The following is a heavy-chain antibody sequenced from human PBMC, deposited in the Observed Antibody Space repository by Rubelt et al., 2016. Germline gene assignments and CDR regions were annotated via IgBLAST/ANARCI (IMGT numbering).Heavy chain of an antibody. Sequence: QVRLQESGPGLVKPSETLSLMCTVSGGSISNYYWNWIRQPPGKGLEWIGYIYYNGNTNYNPSLKSRVTISIDTSKNQFSLKLSSGTAADTAVYYCARHWDYDGMDVWGQGTTVTVS. CDR1: GGSISNYY. D-gene: IGHD7-27*01. J-gene: IGHJ6*02. CDR2: IYYNGNT. V-gene: IGHV4-59*08. CDR3: ARHWDYDGMDV.